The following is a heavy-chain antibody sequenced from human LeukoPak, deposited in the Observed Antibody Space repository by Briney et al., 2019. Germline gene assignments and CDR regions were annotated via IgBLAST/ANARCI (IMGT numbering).Heavy chain of an antibody. CDR3: ALGAVAGLCHFDY. V-gene: IGHV3-9*01. CDR2: ISWNSGSI. J-gene: IGHJ4*02. Sequence: GRSLRLSCAASGFTFDDYAMHWVRQAPGKGLEWVSGISWNSGSIGYADSVKGRFTISRDNAKNSLYLQMNSLRAEDTALYYCALGAVAGLCHFDYWGQGTLVTVSS. D-gene: IGHD6-19*01. CDR1: GFTFDDYA.